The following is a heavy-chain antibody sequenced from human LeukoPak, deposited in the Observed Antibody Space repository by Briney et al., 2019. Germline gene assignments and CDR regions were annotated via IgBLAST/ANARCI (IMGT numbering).Heavy chain of an antibody. CDR3: ARESVNYDSSGYPDY. V-gene: IGHV1-18*01. Sequence: ASVKVSCKASGYTFTSYGISWVRQAPGQGLEWMGWISAYNGNTNYAQKLQGRVTMTTDTSTSTAYMELRSLRSDDTAVYYCARESVNYDSSGYPDYWGQGTLVTVSS. CDR2: ISAYNGNT. CDR1: GYTFTSYG. D-gene: IGHD3-22*01. J-gene: IGHJ4*02.